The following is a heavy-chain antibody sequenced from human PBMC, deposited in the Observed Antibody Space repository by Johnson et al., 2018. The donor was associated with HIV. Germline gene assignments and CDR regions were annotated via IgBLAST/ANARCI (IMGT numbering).Heavy chain of an antibody. CDR3: AKDAYCSGGRCYGFGAFDI. J-gene: IGHJ3*02. CDR1: GFTFSSYA. Sequence: QLVESGGGLVQPGGSLRLSCAASGFTFSSYAMSWVRQAPGKGLEWVSVIYSGGSTYYADSVKGRLTISRDNPKNTLYLQMNSLRAEDTAVYYCAKDAYCSGGRCYGFGAFDIWGQGTMVTVSS. V-gene: IGHV3-23*03. D-gene: IGHD2-15*01. CDR2: IYSGGST.